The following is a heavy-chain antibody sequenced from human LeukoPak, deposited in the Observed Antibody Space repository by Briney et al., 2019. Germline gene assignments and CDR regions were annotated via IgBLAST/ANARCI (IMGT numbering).Heavy chain of an antibody. CDR2: MSGTSGST. V-gene: IGHV3-23*01. CDR1: GFTFSSYA. J-gene: IGHJ4*02. Sequence: GGSLRLSCAASGFTFSSYAMSWVRQAPGKGLEWVSTMSGTSGSTYYADSVKGRFSIPRDNSKNTLDLEMNSLRVDDTAVYYCAKRVGTRSSPFDFWGQGTLVTVSS. CDR3: AKRVGTRSSPFDF. D-gene: IGHD1-26*01.